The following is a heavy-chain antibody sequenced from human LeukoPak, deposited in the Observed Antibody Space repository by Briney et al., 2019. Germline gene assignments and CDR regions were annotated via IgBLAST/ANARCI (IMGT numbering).Heavy chain of an antibody. V-gene: IGHV3-74*01. CDR3: ARGYNYANDFDS. Sequence: GGSLRLSCVASGFTFSNYWMHWGRQAPGKGLVCVSRITSDGTATTYADSVKGRFTISRDNAKNTLYLQMNSLRVEDTALYYCARGYNYANDFDSWGQGTLVSVSS. CDR2: ITSDGTAT. J-gene: IGHJ4*02. CDR1: GFTFSNYW. D-gene: IGHD5-24*01.